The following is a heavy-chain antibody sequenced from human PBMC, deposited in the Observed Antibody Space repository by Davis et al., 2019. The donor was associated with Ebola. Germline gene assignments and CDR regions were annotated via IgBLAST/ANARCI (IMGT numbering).Heavy chain of an antibody. CDR2: ISSSSSYI. CDR3: ARVLRGIVVGTQYYFDY. D-gene: IGHD2-21*02. V-gene: IGHV3-21*01. CDR1: GFTFSSYS. J-gene: IGHJ4*02. Sequence: ESLKIPCAASGFTFSSYSMNWVRQAPGKGLEWVSSISSSSSYIYYPDSVKGRFTISRDNAKNALYLQMNSLRAEDTAVYYCARVLRGIVVGTQYYFDYWGQGTLVTVSS.